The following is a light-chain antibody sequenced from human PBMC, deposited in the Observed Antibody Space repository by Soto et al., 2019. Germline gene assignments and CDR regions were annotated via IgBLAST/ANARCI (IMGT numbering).Light chain of an antibody. CDR1: QDIGIY. J-gene: IGKJ1*01. V-gene: IGKV1-27*01. CDR3: QINVGAPRT. CDR2: TTS. Sequence: DIQMTQSPSSLSASVGDRVTITCRASQDIGIYLAWYQQKSGRVPKLQIYTTSTLHSGVPSRFSGSGSGTEFTLTISSLQPEDVATYFCQINVGAPRTFGQGTKVEIK.